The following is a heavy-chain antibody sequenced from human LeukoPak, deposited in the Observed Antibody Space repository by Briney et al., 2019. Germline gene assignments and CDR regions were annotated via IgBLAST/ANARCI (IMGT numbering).Heavy chain of an antibody. Sequence: ASVKVSCKASGYTFTSYYMHWVRQAPGQGLEWMGIINPSGGSTSYAQKFQGRVTMTRDMSTSTVYMELSSLRSEDTAVYYCARESPHRITIFGVVIPSTFDYWGQGTLVTVSS. V-gene: IGHV1-46*01. J-gene: IGHJ4*02. CDR3: ARESPHRITIFGVVIPSTFDY. D-gene: IGHD3-3*01. CDR2: INPSGGST. CDR1: GYTFTSYY.